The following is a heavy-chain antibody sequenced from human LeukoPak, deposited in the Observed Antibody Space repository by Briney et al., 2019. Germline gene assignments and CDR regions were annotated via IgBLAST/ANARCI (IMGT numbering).Heavy chain of an antibody. CDR2: ISGSGGST. D-gene: IGHD1-26*01. J-gene: IGHJ3*02. CDR1: GCTFSSYA. Sequence: GGSLRLSCAASGCTFSSYAMSWVRQAPGKGLEWVSAISGSGGSTYYADSVKGRVTISRDNSKNTLYLQMNSPRAEDTAVYYCPQDGGSHDALDIWGQGTMVTVSS. CDR3: PQDGGSHDALDI. V-gene: IGHV3-23*01.